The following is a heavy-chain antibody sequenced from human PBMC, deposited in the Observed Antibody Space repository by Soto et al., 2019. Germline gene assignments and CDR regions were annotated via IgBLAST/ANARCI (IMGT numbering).Heavy chain of an antibody. D-gene: IGHD3-22*01. J-gene: IGHJ4*02. V-gene: IGHV1-2*04. CDR3: PRGPDYYDSSGYSF. CDR2: INPNSGGT. Sequence: QVQLVQSGAEVKKPGASVKVSCKASGYTFTGYYMHWVRQAPGQGLEWMGWINPNSGGTNYAQKFQGWVTMTRDTCISKGYMELSRLRSDDTAVYYCPRGPDYYDSSGYSFWGQGTLVTVSS. CDR1: GYTFTGYY.